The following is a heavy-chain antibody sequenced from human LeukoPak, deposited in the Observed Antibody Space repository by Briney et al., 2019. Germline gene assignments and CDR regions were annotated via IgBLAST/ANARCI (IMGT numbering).Heavy chain of an antibody. D-gene: IGHD3-16*01. CDR2: IYYSGST. V-gene: IGHV4-59*01. Sequence: SETLSLTCTVSGGSISSYYWSWIRQPPGKGLEWIGYIYYSGSTNYNPSLKSRVTISVDTSKNQFSLKLSSVTAADTAVYYCARGRITFGGDYDYWGQGTLVTVSS. J-gene: IGHJ4*02. CDR1: GGSISSYY. CDR3: ARGRITFGGDYDY.